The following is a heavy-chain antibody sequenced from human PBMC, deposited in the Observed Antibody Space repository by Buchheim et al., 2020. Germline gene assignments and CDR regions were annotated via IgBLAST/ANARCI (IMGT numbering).Heavy chain of an antibody. D-gene: IGHD2-15*01. Sequence: EVQLVESGGGLVQPGGSLRLSCAASGFTFSSYEMNWVRQAPGKGLEWVSYISSSGSTIYYADSVKGRFTISRDNAKDSLYLQMNSLRAEDTAVYYCARDPRYCSGGSCYPDYWGQGTL. V-gene: IGHV3-48*03. CDR2: ISSSGSTI. CDR3: ARDPRYCSGGSCYPDY. CDR1: GFTFSSYE. J-gene: IGHJ4*02.